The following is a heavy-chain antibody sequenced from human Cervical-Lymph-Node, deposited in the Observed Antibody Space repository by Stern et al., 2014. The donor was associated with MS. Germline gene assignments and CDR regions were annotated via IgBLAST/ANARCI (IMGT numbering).Heavy chain of an antibody. V-gene: IGHV1-69*01. Sequence: VQLVESGAEVKKPGSSVKVSCKASGGTFSSYAISWVRQAPGQGLEWVGGVIPIFGTANYAQKFQGRVTITADESTSTAYMELSSLRSEDTAVYYCARDRVTAMVSWFDPWGQGTLVTVSS. CDR1: GGTFSSYA. D-gene: IGHD5-18*01. CDR3: ARDRVTAMVSWFDP. CDR2: VIPIFGTA. J-gene: IGHJ5*02.